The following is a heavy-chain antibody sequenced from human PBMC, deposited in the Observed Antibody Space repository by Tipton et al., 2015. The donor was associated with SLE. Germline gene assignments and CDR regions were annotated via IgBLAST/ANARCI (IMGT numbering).Heavy chain of an antibody. CDR1: QFTFSSYE. CDR2: INQDGSEK. CDR3: ARDPGTQAAGPDY. V-gene: IGHV3-7*01. J-gene: IGHJ4*02. Sequence: SLRLSCAASQFTFSSYEMNWVRQAPGKGLEWVANINQDGSEKNYVDSVRGRFTISRDNANNSLYLQMNSLRAEDTAVYYCARDPGTQAAGPDYWGQGTLVTVSS.